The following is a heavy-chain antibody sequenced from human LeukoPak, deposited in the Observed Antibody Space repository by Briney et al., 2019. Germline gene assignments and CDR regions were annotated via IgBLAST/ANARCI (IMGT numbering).Heavy chain of an antibody. CDR1: GFTFSSYW. V-gene: IGHV3-74*01. CDR3: ARDHAYWNYFDY. Sequence: GGSLRLSCAASGFTFSSYWMHWVRQVPRKGLVWVARINSDGSGTSYADSVKGRFTISRDNAKNTLYLQMNSLRAEDTAVYYCARDHAYWNYFDYWGQGTLVTVSS. J-gene: IGHJ4*02. D-gene: IGHD1-1*01. CDR2: INSDGSGT.